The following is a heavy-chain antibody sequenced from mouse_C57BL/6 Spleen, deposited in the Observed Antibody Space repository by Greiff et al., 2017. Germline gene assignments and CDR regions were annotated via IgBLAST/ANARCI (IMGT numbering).Heavy chain of an antibody. Sequence: QVKLQQPGAELVKPGASVKVSCKASGYTFTSYWMHWVKQRPGKGLEWIGRIHPSDSDTNYNQKFKGKATLTVDKSSSPSYMQLSSLTSEDSAVYYCANDGISYAIDYWGQGTSVTVSS. CDR2: IHPSDSDT. CDR3: ANDGISYAIDY. V-gene: IGHV1-74*01. CDR1: GYTFTSYW. D-gene: IGHD1-1*01. J-gene: IGHJ4*01.